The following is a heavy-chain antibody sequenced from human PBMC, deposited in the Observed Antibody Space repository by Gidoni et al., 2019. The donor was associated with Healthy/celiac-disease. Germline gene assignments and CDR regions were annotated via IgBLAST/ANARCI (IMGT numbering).Heavy chain of an antibody. CDR2: ISGSGGST. CDR3: AKGLQVATGPYFDY. J-gene: IGHJ4*02. Sequence: EVQLLESGGGLVQPGGSLRLSCAASGFPFRSYAMSWVRQAPGKGLEGVSAISGSGGSTYYADSVKGRFTISRDNSKNTLYLQMNSLRAEETAVYYCAKGLQVATGPYFDYWGQGTLVTVSS. CDR1: GFPFRSYA. D-gene: IGHD5-12*01. V-gene: IGHV3-23*01.